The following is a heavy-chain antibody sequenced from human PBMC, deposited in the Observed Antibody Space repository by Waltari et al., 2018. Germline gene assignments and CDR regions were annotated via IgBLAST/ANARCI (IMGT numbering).Heavy chain of an antibody. D-gene: IGHD1-20*01. J-gene: IGHJ3*01. CDR2: INLDSGGI. CDR3: ARLNLEDAFDV. V-gene: IGHV1-2*02. CDR1: GYTFTGYY. Sequence: QVQLVQSGAEVKKPGASVKVSCKASGYTFTGYYMHWVRQAPGQGLEWMGWINLDSGGINYAQRFQGRVTMTGDTYISTAYMELKRLTSDDTAVYYCARLNLEDAFDVWGQGTMVTVSS.